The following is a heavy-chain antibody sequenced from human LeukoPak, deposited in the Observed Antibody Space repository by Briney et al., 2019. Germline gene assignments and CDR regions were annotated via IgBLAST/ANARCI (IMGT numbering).Heavy chain of an antibody. D-gene: IGHD2-15*01. CDR1: GFTFSGHA. CDR3: AKGRGYCSGGSCYSGFDY. Sequence: GGSLRLSCAASGFTFSGHAMSWVRQAPGKGLEWVSTITGSGGTTYYADSVKGRFTISRDNSKNTLYLQMNSLRAEDTAVYYCAKGRGYCSGGSCYSGFDYWGQGTLVTVSS. J-gene: IGHJ4*02. V-gene: IGHV3-23*01. CDR2: ITGSGGTT.